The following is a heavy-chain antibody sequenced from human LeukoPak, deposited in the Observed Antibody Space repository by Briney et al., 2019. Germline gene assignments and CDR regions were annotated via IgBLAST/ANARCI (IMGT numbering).Heavy chain of an antibody. D-gene: IGHD2-8*02. CDR2: IYSGGST. J-gene: IGHJ3*02. CDR1: GFTVSSNY. V-gene: IGHV3-53*01. CDR3: ARERIVVYATRDAFDI. Sequence: GGSLRLSCAASGFTVSSNYMSWVRQAPGKGLEWVSVIYSGGSTYYADSVKGRFTISRDNSKNTLYLQMNSLRAEDTAVYYCARERIVVYATRDAFDIWGQGTMVTVSS.